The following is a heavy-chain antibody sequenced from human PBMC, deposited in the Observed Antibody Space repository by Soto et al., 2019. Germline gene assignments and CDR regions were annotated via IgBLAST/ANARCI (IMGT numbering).Heavy chain of an antibody. D-gene: IGHD2-15*01. CDR2: IYYSGST. CDR1: GGSISSYY. V-gene: IGHV4-59*01. J-gene: IGHJ6*03. CDR3: AREGGSLGPGVDPYYSSMAF. Sequence: SETLSLTCTVSGGSISSYYWSWIRQPPGKGLEWIGYIYYSGSTNYNPSLKSRVTISVDTSKNQFSLKLSSVTAADTAVYYCAREGGSLGPGVDPYYSSMAFGGKGPTVPASS.